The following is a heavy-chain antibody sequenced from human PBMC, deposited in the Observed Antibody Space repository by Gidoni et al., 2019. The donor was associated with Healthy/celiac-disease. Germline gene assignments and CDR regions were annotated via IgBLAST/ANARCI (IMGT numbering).Heavy chain of an antibody. V-gene: IGHV3-7*04. CDR2: KKQDGSEK. J-gene: IGHJ4*02. CDR1: GFTFSSYW. Sequence: EVQLVESGGGLVQPGGSLRLSCAASGFTFSSYWMSWVRQAPGKGLEWVANKKQDGSEKYYVDSVKGRFTISRDNAKNSLYLQMNSLRAEDTAVYYCARDDTVTTDGGGGYYFDYWGQGTLVTVSS. CDR3: ARDDTVTTDGGGGYYFDY. D-gene: IGHD4-17*01.